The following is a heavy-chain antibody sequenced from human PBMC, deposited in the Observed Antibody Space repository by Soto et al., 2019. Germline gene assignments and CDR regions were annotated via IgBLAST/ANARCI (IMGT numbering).Heavy chain of an antibody. CDR1: GFTFSSYS. J-gene: IGHJ4*02. Sequence: PGGSLRLSCAASGFTFSSYSMNWVRQAPGKGLEWVSYISSSSSTIYYADSVKGRFTISRDNAKNSLYLQMNSLRAEDTAVYYCARRVGAITYYFDYWGQGTLVTVSS. CDR3: ARRVGAITYYFDY. V-gene: IGHV3-48*01. CDR2: ISSSSSTI. D-gene: IGHD1-26*01.